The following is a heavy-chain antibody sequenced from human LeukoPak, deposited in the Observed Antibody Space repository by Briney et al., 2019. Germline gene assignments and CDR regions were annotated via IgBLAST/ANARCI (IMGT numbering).Heavy chain of an antibody. CDR3: ARVADGYYFDY. CDR1: GYPFTGYY. D-gene: IGHD6-25*01. Sequence: ASVKVSCKASGYPFTGYYMHSVRQAPGQGLDCMGWINPNSGDTNYAQKFHGRVTMTSDTSINTAYMELSRLTSDDTAVYHCARVADGYYFDYWGQGTLVTVSS. V-gene: IGHV1-2*02. CDR2: INPNSGDT. J-gene: IGHJ4*02.